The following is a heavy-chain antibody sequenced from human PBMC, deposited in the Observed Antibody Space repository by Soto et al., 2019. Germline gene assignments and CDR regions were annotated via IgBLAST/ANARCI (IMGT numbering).Heavy chain of an antibody. CDR2: IIPVFGTA. D-gene: IGHD4-17*01. J-gene: IGHJ6*02. V-gene: IGHV1-69*12. Sequence: QVQLVQSGAEVKKPGSSVKVSCKASGGTLSNYGISWVRQAPGQGLEWMGGIIPVFGTANYAQKFQGRVTITADESTGTVYMEVSSLRSEDTAGYYCARGDATKIVVTTYYGMDVWGQGTTVTVSS. CDR3: ARGDATKIVVTTYYGMDV. CDR1: GGTLSNYG.